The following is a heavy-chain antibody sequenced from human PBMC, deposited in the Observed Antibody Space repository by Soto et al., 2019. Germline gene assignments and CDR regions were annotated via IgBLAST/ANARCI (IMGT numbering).Heavy chain of an antibody. CDR2: IYPGDSYT. J-gene: IGHJ3*02. CDR3: GRSRVLWFGGDAFDI. Sequence: GESLKISCKGFGYSLTSYWIVLVRQMPVKSLERMGIIYPGDSYTRYSPSFQGQVTISADKSISTAYLQWSSLKASDTALYYCGRSRVLWFGGDAFDIWGQGTMVTVSS. V-gene: IGHV5-51*01. D-gene: IGHD3-10*01. CDR1: GYSLTSYW.